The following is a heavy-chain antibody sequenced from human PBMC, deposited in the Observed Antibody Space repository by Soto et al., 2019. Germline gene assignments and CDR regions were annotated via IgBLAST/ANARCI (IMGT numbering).Heavy chain of an antibody. V-gene: IGHV3-53*01. D-gene: IGHD3-10*01. CDR2: IYSGGST. CDR3: ARHITMDPLLVY. CDR1: GFTVSSNY. J-gene: IGHJ4*02. Sequence: EVQPVESGGGLIQPGGSLRLSCAASGFTVSSNYMSWVRQAPGKGLEWVSVIYSGGSTYYADSVKGRFTISRDNSKNTLYLQMNSLRAEDTAVYYCARHITMDPLLVYWGQGTLVTVSS.